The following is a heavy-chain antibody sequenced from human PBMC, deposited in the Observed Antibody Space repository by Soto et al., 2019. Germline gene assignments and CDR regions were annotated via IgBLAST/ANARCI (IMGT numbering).Heavy chain of an antibody. V-gene: IGHV4-61*01. CDR3: ARDLVVPAADRDNRFDP. CDR1: GGSVSSGSYY. J-gene: IGHJ5*02. Sequence: QVQLQESGPGLVKPSETLSLTCTVSGGSVSSGSYYWSWIRQPPGKGLEWIGYIYYSGRTNYNPSLNSRVTISAATPKHPFSLTLSSVPAADTAVYYCARDLVVPAADRDNRFDPWGQGALVTVSS. D-gene: IGHD2-2*01. CDR2: IYYSGRT.